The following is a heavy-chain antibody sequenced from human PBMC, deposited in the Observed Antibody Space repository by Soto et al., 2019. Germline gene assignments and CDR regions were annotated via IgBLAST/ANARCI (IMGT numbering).Heavy chain of an antibody. CDR1: GFSLSTTGVG. CDR2: IYWADDK. D-gene: IGHD3-10*01. Sequence: QITLKASGPTLVRPTQPLTLTSTFSGFSLSTTGVGVGWIRQPPGKALEWLALIYWADDKRYTPSLKGRITTTKDTSKNEVILTMTNMDPVDTARYYCAERLAHYGLGRERGNWFLPWGQGTLVTVSS. V-gene: IGHV2-5*02. CDR3: AERLAHYGLGRERGNWFLP. J-gene: IGHJ5*02.